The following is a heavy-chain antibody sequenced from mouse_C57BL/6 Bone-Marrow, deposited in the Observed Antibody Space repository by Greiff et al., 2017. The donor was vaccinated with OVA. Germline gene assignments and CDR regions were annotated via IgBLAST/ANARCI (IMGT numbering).Heavy chain of an antibody. CDR2: IYPGSGST. Sequence: QVQLKQPGAELVKPGASVKMSCKASGYTFTSYWITWVKQRPGQGLEWIGDIYPGSGSTNYNEKFKSKATLTVDTSSSTAYMQLSSLTSEDSAVYYCARRVCTTVVPYDYAMDYWGQGTSVTVSA. D-gene: IGHD1-1*01. CDR1: GYTFTSYW. CDR3: ARRVCTTVVPYDYAMDY. J-gene: IGHJ4*01. V-gene: IGHV1-55*01.